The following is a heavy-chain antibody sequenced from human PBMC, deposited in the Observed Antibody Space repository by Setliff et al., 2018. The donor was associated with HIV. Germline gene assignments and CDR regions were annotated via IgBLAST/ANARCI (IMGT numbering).Heavy chain of an antibody. CDR3: ARLTGYSSSWYGYWFDP. CDR1: SGSISSSSYY. J-gene: IGHJ5*02. CDR2: MYYSGST. Sequence: PSETLSLTCTVSSGSISSSSYYWGWVRQPPGKGLEWIGSMYYSGSTYYTPSLKSRVIISIDTSKNQFSLKLSSVTAADTAVYYCARLTGYSSSWYGYWFDPWGQGTLVTVSS. D-gene: IGHD6-13*01. V-gene: IGHV4-39*07.